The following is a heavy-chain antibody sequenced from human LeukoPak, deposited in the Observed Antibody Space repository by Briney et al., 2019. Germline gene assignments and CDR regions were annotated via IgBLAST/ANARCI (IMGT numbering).Heavy chain of an antibody. CDR1: GFTFSAFA. D-gene: IGHD6-13*01. CDR2: ITGGGNSV. Sequence: PGWSLRLTCAASGFTFSAFAMTWVRQAPGKAPEWVSSITGGGNSVFYADSVKGRFTFSRDNSKNTLYLQMNSLRVDDTAVYYCAIGAAAGKVDWFDPCGQGTLVTVSS. CDR3: AIGAAAGKVDWFDP. V-gene: IGHV3-23*01. J-gene: IGHJ5*02.